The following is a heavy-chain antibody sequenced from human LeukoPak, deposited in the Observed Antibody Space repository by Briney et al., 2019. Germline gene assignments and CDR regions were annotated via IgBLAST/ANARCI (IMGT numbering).Heavy chain of an antibody. Sequence: PGGSLRLSCAASGFTFSSYGMHWVRQAPGKGLEWVAFIRYDGSNKYYADSVKGRFTISRDNSKNTLYLQMNSLRAEDTAVYYCAKLHYDSSGYYSPDFDYWGQGTLVTASS. D-gene: IGHD3-22*01. CDR3: AKLHYDSSGYYSPDFDY. J-gene: IGHJ4*02. CDR1: GFTFSSYG. CDR2: IRYDGSNK. V-gene: IGHV3-30*02.